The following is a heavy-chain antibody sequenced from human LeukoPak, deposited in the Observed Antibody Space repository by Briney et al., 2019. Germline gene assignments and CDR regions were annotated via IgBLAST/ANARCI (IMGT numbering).Heavy chain of an antibody. CDR1: GYNFVSYA. J-gene: IGHJ6*02. V-gene: IGHV1-3*01. CDR2: IRAGNGNT. Sequence: ASVKVSCKASGYNFVSYAIHWVRQAPGQRPEWMGWIRAGNGNTKYSQKFQDRVTITRDTSARTADMELSSLTSEDTAVYYCARRLRLSKSNLRDYYGMDVWGQGTTVTVSS. CDR3: ARRLRLSKSNLRDYYGMDV. D-gene: IGHD5-24*01.